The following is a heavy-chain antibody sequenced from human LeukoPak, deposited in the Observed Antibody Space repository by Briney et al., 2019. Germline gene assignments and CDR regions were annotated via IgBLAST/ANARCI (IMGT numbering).Heavy chain of an antibody. CDR1: GFTFSGSA. CDR2: IRSKANSYAT. J-gene: IGHJ3*02. D-gene: IGHD4-17*01. V-gene: IGHV3-73*01. CDR3: ARDKRNYGDYPDDAFDI. Sequence: GGSLRLSCAASGFTFSGSAMHWVRQASGKGLEWVGRIRSKANSYATAYAASVKGRFTISRDDSKNTLYLQMNSLRAEDTAVYYCARDKRNYGDYPDDAFDIWGQGTMVTVSS.